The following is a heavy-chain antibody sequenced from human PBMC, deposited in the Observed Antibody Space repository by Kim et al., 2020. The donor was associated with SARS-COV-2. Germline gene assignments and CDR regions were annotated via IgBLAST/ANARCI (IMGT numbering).Heavy chain of an antibody. CDR1: GYTFTSYD. J-gene: IGHJ6*02. D-gene: IGHD1-26*01. V-gene: IGHV1-8*01. CDR2: MNPNSGNT. CDR3: ARDRWELLPYYYYGMDV. Sequence: ASVKVSCKASGYTFTSYDINWVRQATGQGLEWMGWMNPNSGNTGYAQKFQGRVTMTRNTSISTAYMELSSLRSEDTAAYYCARDRWELLPYYYYGMDVWGQGTTVTVSS.